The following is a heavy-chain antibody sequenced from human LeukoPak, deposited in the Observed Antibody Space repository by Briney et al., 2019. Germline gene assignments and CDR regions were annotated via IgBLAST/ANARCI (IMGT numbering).Heavy chain of an antibody. CDR2: ISSSGTSI. V-gene: IGHV3-48*03. Sequence: PGGSLRLSCAASGFTFSSYEMKWVRQAPGKGLEWVSYISSSGTSIYYADSVKGRFTISRDNAKNSLYLQMNSLRAEDTAVYYCARVLTQQLTPFPFDYWGQGTLVTVSS. CDR1: GFTFSSYE. D-gene: IGHD6-13*01. CDR3: ARVLTQQLTPFPFDY. J-gene: IGHJ4*02.